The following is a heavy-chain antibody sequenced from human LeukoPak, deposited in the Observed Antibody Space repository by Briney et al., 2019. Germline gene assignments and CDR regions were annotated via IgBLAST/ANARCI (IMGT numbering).Heavy chain of an antibody. CDR1: GVTFSSYW. CDR3: AGGTGMDV. D-gene: IGHD1-1*01. V-gene: IGHV3-7*05. J-gene: IGHJ6*02. Sequence: PGGSLRLSCAASGVTFSSYWMSWVRQAPGKGLEWVASIKQDGSEKYYVDFVKGRFSIARDHAKNSLYLQMNSLGADDTAVYYCAGGTGMDVWGQGTTVTVSS. CDR2: IKQDGSEK.